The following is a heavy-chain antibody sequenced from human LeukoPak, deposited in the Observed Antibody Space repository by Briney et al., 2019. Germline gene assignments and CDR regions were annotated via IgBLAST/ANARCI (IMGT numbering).Heavy chain of an antibody. J-gene: IGHJ4*02. Sequence: PGGSLRLSCAASGFTVSSNYMSWVRQAPGKGLEWVSVIYSGGSTYYADSVKGRFTISRDNSKNTLYLQMNSLRAEDTAVYYCAKQDLGYCSSTSCYFGYWGQGTLVTVSS. D-gene: IGHD2-2*01. CDR2: IYSGGST. CDR3: AKQDLGYCSSTSCYFGY. CDR1: GFTVSSNY. V-gene: IGHV3-66*04.